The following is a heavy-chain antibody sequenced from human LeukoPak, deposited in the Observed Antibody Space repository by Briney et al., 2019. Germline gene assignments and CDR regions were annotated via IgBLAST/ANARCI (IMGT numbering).Heavy chain of an antibody. CDR2: ISNSGSYI. J-gene: IGHJ3*02. CDR1: GFTFSSYS. Sequence: TGGSLRLSCAASGFTFSSYSMNWVRQAPGKGLEWVSSISNSGSYIYYADSLKGRLTISRDNAKNSLYLQMNSLRAEDTAVYYCASCSSPSRGAFDIWGQGTMVTVSS. V-gene: IGHV3-21*01. D-gene: IGHD6-13*01. CDR3: ASCSSPSRGAFDI.